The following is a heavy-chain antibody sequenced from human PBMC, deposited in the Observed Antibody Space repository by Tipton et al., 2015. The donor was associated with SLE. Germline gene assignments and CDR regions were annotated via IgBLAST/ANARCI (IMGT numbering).Heavy chain of an antibody. D-gene: IGHD6-25*01. CDR3: ARRIAAADETFDL. CDR2: ITSEAYGGTT. V-gene: IGHV3-49*02. J-gene: IGHJ3*01. CDR1: GGTFSTSG. Sequence: PGSSVKVSCKASGGTFSTSGINWVRQAPGKGLEWVGSITSEAYGGTTEYGASVKGRFTISRDDSKSIAYLQMSSLRTEDTAVYYCARRIAAADETFDLWGQGTMITVSS.